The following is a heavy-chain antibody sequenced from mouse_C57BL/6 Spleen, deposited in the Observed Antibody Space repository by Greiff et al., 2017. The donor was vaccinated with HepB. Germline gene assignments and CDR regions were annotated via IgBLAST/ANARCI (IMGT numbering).Heavy chain of an antibody. J-gene: IGHJ2*01. CDR2: IDPEDGET. D-gene: IGHD1-1*01. V-gene: IGHV14-2*01. Sequence: EVQVVESGAELVKPGASVKLSCTASGFNIKDYYMHWVKQRTEQGLEWIGRIDPEDGETKYAPKFQGKATITADTSSNTAYLQLSSLTAEDTAVYYCASTTGVDTDFDYWGQGTTLTVSS. CDR3: ASTTGVDTDFDY. CDR1: GFNIKDYY.